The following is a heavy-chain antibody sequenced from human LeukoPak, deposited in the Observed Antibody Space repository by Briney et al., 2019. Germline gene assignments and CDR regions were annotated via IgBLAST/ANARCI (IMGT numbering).Heavy chain of an antibody. Sequence: GGSQRLSCAASGFTFDDYAMHWVRQAPGKGLEWVSLITWDGGSTYYADSVKGRFTISRDNSKNSLYLQMNILRTEDTAFYYCAKGKAPALWAIDIWGPGTMVIVSS. D-gene: IGHD3-10*01. J-gene: IGHJ3*02. V-gene: IGHV3-43D*03. CDR3: AKGKAPALWAIDI. CDR2: ITWDGGST. CDR1: GFTFDDYA.